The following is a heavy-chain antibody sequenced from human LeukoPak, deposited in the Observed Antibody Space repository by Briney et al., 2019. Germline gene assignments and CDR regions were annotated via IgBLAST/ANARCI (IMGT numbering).Heavy chain of an antibody. D-gene: IGHD3-10*01. CDR3: AKKSLYGSGSYPYYYYGMDV. CDR1: GFTFSSYG. V-gene: IGHV3-30*18. Sequence: GGSLRLSCAASGFTFSSYGMHWVRQAPGKGLEWVAVISYDGSNKYYADSVKGRFTISRDNSKNTLYLQMNSLRAEDTAVYYCAKKSLYGSGSYPYYYYGMDVWGKGTTVTVSS. CDR2: ISYDGSNK. J-gene: IGHJ6*04.